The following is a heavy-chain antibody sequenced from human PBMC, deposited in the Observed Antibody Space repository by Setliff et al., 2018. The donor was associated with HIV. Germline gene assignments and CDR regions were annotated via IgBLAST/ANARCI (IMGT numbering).Heavy chain of an antibody. V-gene: IGHV4-61*09. CDR3: ARVGYHGSGRHSFDY. J-gene: IGHJ4*02. CDR2: IYITEDT. D-gene: IGHD3-10*01. CDR1: GGSLNTGTYY. Sequence: SETLSLTCTVSGGSLNTGTYYWSWIRQPAGKGLEWIGHIYITEDTDYNPSLKSRVTISADTSKNQFSLNLSSVTAAGTAVYYCARVGYHGSGRHSFDYWGQGTLVTGS.